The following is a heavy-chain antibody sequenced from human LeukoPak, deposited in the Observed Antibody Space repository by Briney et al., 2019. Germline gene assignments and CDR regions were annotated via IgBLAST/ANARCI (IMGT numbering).Heavy chain of an antibody. Sequence: ASVTVSFKASGYTFTSYGISWVRQAPGQGLEWMGWISAYNGNTNYAQKLQGRVTMTTDTFTSTAYMELRSLRSDDTAVYYCARVGSSWYPRLDSWEDLNDYWGQGTLVTVSS. D-gene: IGHD6-13*01. J-gene: IGHJ4*02. CDR1: GYTFTSYG. V-gene: IGHV1-18*01. CDR3: ARVGSSWYPRLDSWEDLNDY. CDR2: ISAYNGNT.